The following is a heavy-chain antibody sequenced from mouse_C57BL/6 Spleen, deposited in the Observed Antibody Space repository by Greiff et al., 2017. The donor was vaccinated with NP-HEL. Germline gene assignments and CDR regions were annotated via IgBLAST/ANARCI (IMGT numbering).Heavy chain of an antibody. V-gene: IGHV5-9-1*02. CDR1: GFTFSSYA. D-gene: IGHD1-1*01. Sequence: EVKVVESGDGLVKPGGSLKLSCAASGFTFSSYAMSWVRQTPAKRLEWVAYISSGGDYIYYAHTVKGRFTSYRDNARNTLYLQMSSIKSKDTAMYHGTRDGYYSSRQYFDYWGQGTTLTVSS. CDR2: ISSGGDYI. CDR3: TRDGYYSSRQYFDY. J-gene: IGHJ2*01.